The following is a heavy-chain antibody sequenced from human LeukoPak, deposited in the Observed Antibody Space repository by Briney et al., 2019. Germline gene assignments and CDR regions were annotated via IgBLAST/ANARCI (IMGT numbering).Heavy chain of an antibody. J-gene: IGHJ3*02. CDR3: ARGPYSYDSSGAFDI. CDR2: INHSGST. CDR1: GGSFSGYY. D-gene: IGHD3-22*01. V-gene: IGHV4-34*01. Sequence: PSETLSLTCSVYGGSFSGYYWSWIPQPPGEGLEWIGEINHSGSTNYNPSLKSRVTISVDTSKNQFSLKLSSVTAADTAVYFCARGPYSYDSSGAFDIWGQGTMLTISS.